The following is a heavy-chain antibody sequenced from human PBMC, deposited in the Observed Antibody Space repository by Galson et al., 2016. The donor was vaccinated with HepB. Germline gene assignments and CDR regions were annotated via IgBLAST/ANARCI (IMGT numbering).Heavy chain of an antibody. CDR1: GYTFTYRY. D-gene: IGHD6-13*01. CDR3: AAGYSSSSLLY. Sequence: SVKVSCKASGYTFTYRYLHWVRQAPGQALEWMGWITPFNGNTNYAQKFQDRVTITRDMSTSTAYMELSSLRSEDTAVYYCAAGYSSSSLLYWGQGSLVTVSS. J-gene: IGHJ4*02. CDR2: ITPFNGNT. V-gene: IGHV1-45*02.